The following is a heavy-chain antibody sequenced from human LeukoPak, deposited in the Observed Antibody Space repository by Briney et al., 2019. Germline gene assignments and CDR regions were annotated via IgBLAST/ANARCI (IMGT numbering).Heavy chain of an antibody. CDR1: GGTFSSYA. Sequence: SVKVSCKASGGTFSSYAISWVRQAPGQGLEWVGRIIPILGIANYAQKFQGRVTITADKSTSTAYMELSSLRSEDTAVYYCASPGTTYAFDYWGQGTLVTVSS. J-gene: IGHJ4*02. CDR3: ASPGTTYAFDY. CDR2: IIPILGIA. V-gene: IGHV1-69*04. D-gene: IGHD4-11*01.